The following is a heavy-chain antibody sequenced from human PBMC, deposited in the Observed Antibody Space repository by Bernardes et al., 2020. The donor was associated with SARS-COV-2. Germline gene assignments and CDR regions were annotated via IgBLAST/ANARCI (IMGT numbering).Heavy chain of an antibody. Sequence: SETLSLTCTVSGGSISRSGGYYWNWIRQRPGKGLEWIGYIYYSGNAYYSPSLLGRATISIDTSKNHFSLDLNSVTAADTAVYYCARDVASGEYLDSWGQGTLVTVSS. CDR1: GGSISRSGGYY. J-gene: IGHJ4*02. CDR2: IYYSGNA. CDR3: ARDVASGEYLDS. V-gene: IGHV4-31*03. D-gene: IGHD2-21*01.